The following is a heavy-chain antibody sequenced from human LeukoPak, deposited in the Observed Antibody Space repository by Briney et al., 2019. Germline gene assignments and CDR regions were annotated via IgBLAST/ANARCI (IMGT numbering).Heavy chain of an antibody. CDR2: INWNGGST. CDR1: GFTFDDYG. J-gene: IGHJ3*02. Sequence: GRSLRLSCSASGFTFDDYGISSVRHTPRKGLEWVSGINWNGGSTGYTDSVKGRFTISRDSAKNSLSLQMNSLTAEAMALYYCAKAGGGWISSAFDIWVQGTMVTVSS. CDR3: AKAGGGWISSAFDI. D-gene: IGHD6-19*01. V-gene: IGHV3-20*04.